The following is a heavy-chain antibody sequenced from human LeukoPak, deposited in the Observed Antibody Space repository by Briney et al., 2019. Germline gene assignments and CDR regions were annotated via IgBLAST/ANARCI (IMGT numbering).Heavy chain of an antibody. V-gene: IGHV4-61*02. J-gene: IGHJ6*03. CDR1: GGSISSGSYY. D-gene: IGHD3-9*01. CDR2: IYTSGST. Sequence: PSETLSLTCTVSGGSISSGSYYWSWIRQPAGKGLEWIGRIYTSGSTNYNPSLKSRVTISVDTSKNQFSLKLSSVTAADTAVYYCARGGYDILTGYRHYYYYYMDVWGKGTTVTVSS. CDR3: ARGGYDILTGYRHYYYYYMDV.